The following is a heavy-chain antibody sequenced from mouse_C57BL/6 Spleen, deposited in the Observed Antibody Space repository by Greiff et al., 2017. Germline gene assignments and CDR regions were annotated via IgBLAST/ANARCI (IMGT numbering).Heavy chain of an antibody. CDR3: ARAACSSPWFAY. CDR1: GYTFTSYW. Sequence: QVQLQQPGAELVMPGASVKLSCKASGYTFTSYWMHWVKQRPGQGLEWIGEIDPSDSYTNYNQKFQGKSTLTVDKSSSTAYMQLTSLTSEDSAVYDCARAACSSPWFAYWGQGTLVTVSA. D-gene: IGHD1-1*01. CDR2: IDPSDSYT. J-gene: IGHJ3*01. V-gene: IGHV1-69*01.